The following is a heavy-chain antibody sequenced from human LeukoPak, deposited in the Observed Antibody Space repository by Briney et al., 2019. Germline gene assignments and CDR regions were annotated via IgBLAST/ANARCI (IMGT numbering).Heavy chain of an antibody. CDR2: NNGDGSTT. CDR3: ARDPRNVGLAP. Sequence: GGSLRLSCVASEFSLSGYWMYWVRQAPGKGLMYISRNNGDGSTTNYADAVKGRFTMSRDNVKNTLYLQMNSLRVEDTAVYYCARDPRNVGLAPWGQGTLVTVSS. CDR1: EFSLSGYW. V-gene: IGHV3-74*01. J-gene: IGHJ5*02. D-gene: IGHD2-15*01.